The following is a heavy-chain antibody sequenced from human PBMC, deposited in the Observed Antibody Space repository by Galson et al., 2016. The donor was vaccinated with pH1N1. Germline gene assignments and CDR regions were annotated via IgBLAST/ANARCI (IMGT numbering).Heavy chain of an antibody. CDR2: ISGSGRDT. V-gene: IGHV3-23*01. J-gene: IGHJ4*02. Sequence: SLRLSCAASGFTFNKYAMTWVRQAPGKGLEWVSAISGSGRDTYYADSVKGRFTNSRDNSKDTVYLQMNSLTVEDTAIYYCAKVPSRGFNAYGVDYWGQGTLVTVSS. D-gene: IGHD5-12*01. CDR1: GFTFNKYA. CDR3: AKVPSRGFNAYGVDY.